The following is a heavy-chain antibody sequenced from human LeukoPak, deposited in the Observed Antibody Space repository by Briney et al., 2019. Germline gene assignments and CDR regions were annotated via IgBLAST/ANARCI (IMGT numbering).Heavy chain of an antibody. J-gene: IGHJ5*02. Sequence: ASVKVSCKASGYTFTSYGISWVRQAPGQGLEWMGWMNPNRGNTGYAQKFQGRVTITTDESTSTAYMELSSLRSEDTAVYYCARARSPSSGYLLRDHNWFDPWGQGTLVTVSS. CDR1: GYTFTSYG. V-gene: IGHV1-8*03. CDR2: MNPNRGNT. CDR3: ARARSPSSGYLLRDHNWFDP. D-gene: IGHD3-22*01.